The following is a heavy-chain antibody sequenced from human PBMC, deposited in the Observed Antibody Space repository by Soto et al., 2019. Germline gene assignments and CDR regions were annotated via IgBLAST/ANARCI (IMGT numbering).Heavy chain of an antibody. J-gene: IGHJ4*02. CDR3: AHPGRRNYVDY. Sequence: QITLKESGPTLVKPTQTLTLTCTFSGFSRSTSGVGVGWIRQPPGKALEWLALIYWNDDNRYSPSLKSRLTITKDTSKNQVVLTMTNMDPVDTATYYCAHPGRRNYVDYWGQGTLVTVSS. CDR2: IYWNDDN. D-gene: IGHD1-26*01. V-gene: IGHV2-5*01. CDR1: GFSRSTSGVG.